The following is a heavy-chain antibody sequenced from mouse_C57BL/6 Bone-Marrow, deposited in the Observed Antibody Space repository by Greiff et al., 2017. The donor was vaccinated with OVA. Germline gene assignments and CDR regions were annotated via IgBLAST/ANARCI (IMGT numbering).Heavy chain of an antibody. V-gene: IGHV5-4*01. CDR3: ARDDYALYAMDY. J-gene: IGHJ4*01. Sequence: EVQLVESGGGLVKPGGSLKLSCAASGFTFSSYAMSWVRQTPEKRLEWVATISDGGSYTYYPDNVKGRFTISRDNAKNNLYLQMSHLKSEDTAMYYCARDDYALYAMDYWGQGTSVTVSS. D-gene: IGHD2-4*01. CDR1: GFTFSSYA. CDR2: ISDGGSYT.